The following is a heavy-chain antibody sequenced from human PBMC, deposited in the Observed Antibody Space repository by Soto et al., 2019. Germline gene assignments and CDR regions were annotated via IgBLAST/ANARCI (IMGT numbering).Heavy chain of an antibody. CDR1: GYTFTSYD. CDR3: ARGGSSLRYYYYYGMDV. CDR2: INAGNGDT. D-gene: IGHD6-6*01. Sequence: GASVKVSCKASGYTFTSYDMHWVRQAPGQRLEWMGWINAGNGDTKYSQKFQGRVTITRDTSASTAYMELSSLRSEDTAVYYCARGGSSLRYYYYYGMDVWGQGTTVTVSS. V-gene: IGHV1-3*01. J-gene: IGHJ6*02.